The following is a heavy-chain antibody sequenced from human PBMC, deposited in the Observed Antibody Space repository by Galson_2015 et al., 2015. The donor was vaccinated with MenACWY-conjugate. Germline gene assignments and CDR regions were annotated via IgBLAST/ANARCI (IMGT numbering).Heavy chain of an antibody. V-gene: IGHV1-18*01. CDR1: GYTFTSYG. Sequence: SVKVSCKASGYTFTSYGISWVRQAPGQGLGWMGWISAYNGNTNYAQKLQGRVTMTTDTSTSTAYMELRSLRSDDTAVYYCARDGGIVGATGEGDYWGQGTLVTVSS. CDR3: ARDGGIVGATGEGDY. D-gene: IGHD1-26*01. J-gene: IGHJ4*02. CDR2: ISAYNGNT.